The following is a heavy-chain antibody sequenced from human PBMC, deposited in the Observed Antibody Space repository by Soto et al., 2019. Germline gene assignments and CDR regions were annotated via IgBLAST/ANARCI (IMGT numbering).Heavy chain of an antibody. D-gene: IGHD3-10*01. Sequence: SQTLSLTCVISGDSVSSNSAAWNWIRQFPSRGLEWLGRTYYRSKWYNDYAVSVKSRITINPDTSKNQFSLQVNSVSPEDTAVYYCARESYGSGSYDGMDVWGQGTTVTVSS. V-gene: IGHV6-1*01. J-gene: IGHJ6*02. CDR1: GDSVSSNSAA. CDR3: ARESYGSGSYDGMDV. CDR2: TYYRSKWYN.